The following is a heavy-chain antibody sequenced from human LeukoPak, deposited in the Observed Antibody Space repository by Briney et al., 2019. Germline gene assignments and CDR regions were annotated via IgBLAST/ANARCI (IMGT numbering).Heavy chain of an antibody. D-gene: IGHD1-26*01. Sequence: SETLSLTCTVSGGSISTFYWNWIRQPPGKGLEWIGYIYYSGSTNYNPSLKSRVTISVDTSKNQFSLKLSSVTAADTAVYYCARHQWVPAFDIWGQGTMVTVSS. CDR3: ARHQWVPAFDI. CDR2: IYYSGST. CDR1: GGSISTFY. J-gene: IGHJ3*02. V-gene: IGHV4-59*08.